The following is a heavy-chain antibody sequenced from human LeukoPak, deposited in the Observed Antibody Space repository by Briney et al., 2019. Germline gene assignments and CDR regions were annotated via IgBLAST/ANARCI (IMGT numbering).Heavy chain of an antibody. Sequence: ASVKVSCKASGYTFTNYGFSWVRQAPGQGLEWMGWISAYKGNTNYAQKLQGRVTMTTDTSTSTAYMGLRSLRSDDTAVYYCARDSITLVRGVIGYWGQGTLVTVSS. CDR2: ISAYKGNT. CDR3: ARDSITLVRGVIGY. D-gene: IGHD3-10*01. J-gene: IGHJ4*02. CDR1: GYTFTNYG. V-gene: IGHV1-18*01.